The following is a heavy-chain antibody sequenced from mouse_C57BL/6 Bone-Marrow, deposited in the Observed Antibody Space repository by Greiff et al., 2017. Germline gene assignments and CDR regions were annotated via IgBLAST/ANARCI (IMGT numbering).Heavy chain of an antibody. CDR2: IYPRSGNT. V-gene: IGHV1-81*01. CDR3: ARRAYYGSSYGAMDY. J-gene: IGHJ4*01. Sequence: VKVVESGAELARPGASVKLSCKASGYTFTSYGISWVKQRTGQGLEWIGEIYPRSGNTYYNEKFKGKATLTADKSSSTAYMELRSLTPEDSAVYFCARRAYYGSSYGAMDYWGQGTSVTVSS. D-gene: IGHD1-1*01. CDR1: GYTFTSYG.